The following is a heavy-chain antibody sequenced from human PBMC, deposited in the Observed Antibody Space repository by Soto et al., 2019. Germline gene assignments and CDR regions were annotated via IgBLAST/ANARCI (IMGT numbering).Heavy chain of an antibody. V-gene: IGHV4-4*02. CDR1: GRSISSSNW. CDR2: IYHSGST. J-gene: IGHJ6*02. Sequence: PSETLSLTCAVSGRSISSSNWWSWVRQPPGKGVEGIGEIYHSGSTNYNPSLKSRVTISVDKSKNQFSLKLSSVTAADTAVYYCARSIFGVVTPSSYYGMDVWGQGTTITVSS. CDR3: ARSIFGVVTPSSYYGMDV. D-gene: IGHD3-3*01.